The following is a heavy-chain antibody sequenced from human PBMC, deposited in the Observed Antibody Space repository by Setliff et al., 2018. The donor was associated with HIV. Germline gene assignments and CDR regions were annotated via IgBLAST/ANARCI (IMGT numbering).Heavy chain of an antibody. V-gene: IGHV4-61*02. D-gene: IGHD6-13*01. CDR1: GGSIRSGSYY. Sequence: SETLSLTCTVSGGSIRSGSYYWSWIRQPAGKGLEWIGRIYTSGSANYNPSLKSRVTMSVDTSKNQFSLKLSSVTAADTAVYYCARHRDPPGSSWIFYYFYMDLWGGGTTVTVSS. CDR3: ARHRDPPGSSWIFYYFYMDL. J-gene: IGHJ6*03. CDR2: IYTSGSA.